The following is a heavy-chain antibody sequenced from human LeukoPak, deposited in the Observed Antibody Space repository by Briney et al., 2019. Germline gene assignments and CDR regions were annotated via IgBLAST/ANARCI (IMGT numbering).Heavy chain of an antibody. CDR2: VSTNGDVT. J-gene: IGHJ4*02. CDR3: AKLSLSGRSQSADY. V-gene: IGHV3-23*01. Sequence: GGSLRLSCVASGLTFNSHSMSWVRQAPGMGLEWVSVVSTNGDVTFYADSVKGRFTISRDNSKNTLLLQMNSLRAEDTAVYYCAKLSLSGRSQSADYWGQGTLVTVSS. CDR1: GLTFNSHS. D-gene: IGHD3-10*01.